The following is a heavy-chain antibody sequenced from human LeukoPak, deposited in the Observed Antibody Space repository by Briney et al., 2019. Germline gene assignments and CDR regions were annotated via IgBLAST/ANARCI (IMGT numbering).Heavy chain of an antibody. CDR1: GFTFSNYW. CDR3: ARDDAYGFDY. CDR2: IKPDGSVI. D-gene: IGHD3-16*01. Sequence: PGGSLRLSCAASGFTFSNYWMAWVRQAPGRGLEWVASIKPDGSVIYYGDSVKGRFTLSRDNTKNSLYLQMNSLRDEDTAVYYCARDDAYGFDYWGQGTLVTVSS. J-gene: IGHJ4*02. V-gene: IGHV3-7*01.